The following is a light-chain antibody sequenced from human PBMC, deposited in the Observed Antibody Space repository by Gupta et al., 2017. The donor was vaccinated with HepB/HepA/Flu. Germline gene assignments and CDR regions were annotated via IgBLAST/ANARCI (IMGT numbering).Light chain of an antibody. J-gene: IGKJ1*01. CDR1: QNLLYSSNSNNY. CDR2: WAS. Sequence: IVMTQSPDSLAVSLGERATIDCKSSQNLLYSSNSNNYLAWYQQKPGQPPRLLIYWASTRESGVPDRFRGSGSGTDFTLTISSLQAEDVAVYYCQQYYSSLWTFGRGTKVEIK. CDR3: QQYYSSLWT. V-gene: IGKV4-1*01.